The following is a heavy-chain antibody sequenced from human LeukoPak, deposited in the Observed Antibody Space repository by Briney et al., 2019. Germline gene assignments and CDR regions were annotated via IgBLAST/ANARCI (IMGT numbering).Heavy chain of an antibody. CDR3: ARYIWGSYPTFEDY. CDR2: ISYSGST. J-gene: IGHJ4*02. D-gene: IGHD3-16*02. Sequence: SETLSLTRTVSGGSISSYYWSWIRQPPGKGLEWIGYISYSGSTNYNPSLKSRVTISVDTSKNQLSLKLNSVTAADTAVYYCARYIWGSYPTFEDYWGQGSLVTVSS. CDR1: GGSISSYY. V-gene: IGHV4-59*01.